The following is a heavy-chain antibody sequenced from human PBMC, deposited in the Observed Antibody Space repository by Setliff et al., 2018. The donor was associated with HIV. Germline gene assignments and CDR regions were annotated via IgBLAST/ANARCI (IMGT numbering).Heavy chain of an antibody. V-gene: IGHV4-38-2*02. CDR3: AKDRIGKYDHFDQ. J-gene: IGHJ4*02. CDR1: EFTFSSYS. Sequence: GSLRLSCAASEFTFSSYSMNWVRQAPGKGLEWIGSIYLSGSTYYNPSLRGRVAISVDTSKNQFSLKLSSVTAADTAVYYCAKDRIGKYDHFDQWGQGTPVTVSS. D-gene: IGHD3-16*01. CDR2: IYLSGST.